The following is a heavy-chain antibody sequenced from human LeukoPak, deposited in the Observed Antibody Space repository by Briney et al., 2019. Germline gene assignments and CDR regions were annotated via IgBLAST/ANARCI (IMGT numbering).Heavy chain of an antibody. V-gene: IGHV3-64D*06. D-gene: IGHD6-13*01. CDR2: LSADGNSK. CDR3: VRKGWVSGAIDY. J-gene: IGHJ4*02. CDR1: GFTLSNYA. Sequence: GGSLRLSCSASGFTLSNYAMHWVRQSPGKRLEYVSALSADGNSKFYAESVKGRFTISRDSSNNTLHLQMSSLRPEDTAVYYCVRKGWVSGAIDYWGQGTLVTVSS.